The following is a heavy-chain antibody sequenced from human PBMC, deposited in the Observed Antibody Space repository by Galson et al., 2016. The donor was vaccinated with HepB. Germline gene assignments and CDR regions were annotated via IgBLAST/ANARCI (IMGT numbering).Heavy chain of an antibody. Sequence: QSGAEVKKPGESLKISCKTSGFSVATHWIAWVRQMPGKGLEWMGIIYAGDSETRYSPPFQGQVTISVDKSTAVAYLQWNSLKASDSAMYYCARQRRNYGMDVWGQGTTVTVSS. CDR3: ARQRRNYGMDV. CDR2: IYAGDSET. D-gene: IGHD1-1*01. J-gene: IGHJ6*02. CDR1: GFSVATHW. V-gene: IGHV5-51*01.